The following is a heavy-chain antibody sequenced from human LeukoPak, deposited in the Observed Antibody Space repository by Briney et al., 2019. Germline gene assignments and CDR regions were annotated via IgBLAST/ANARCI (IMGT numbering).Heavy chain of an antibody. V-gene: IGHV1-69*05. CDR1: GGTFNNYD. J-gene: IGHJ5*02. D-gene: IGHD4-17*01. Sequence: ASVKVSYKTSGGTFNNYDISWVRQAPGQGLEWLGGIMPLFGTPGYAQKFQGRVTITKHESTSTVYLELTSLTSADTAVYYCARDVHGDYGSGWFDPWGQGTLVSVSS. CDR2: IMPLFGTP. CDR3: ARDVHGDYGSGWFDP.